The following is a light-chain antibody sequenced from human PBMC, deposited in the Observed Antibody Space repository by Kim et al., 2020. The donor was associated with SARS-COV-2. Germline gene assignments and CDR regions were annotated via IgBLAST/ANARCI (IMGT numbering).Light chain of an antibody. CDR1: SSDVGGYNY. CDR2: DVS. CDR3: SSYTSSTTSYV. Sequence: QSALTQPASVSGSPGQSITISCTGTSSDVGGYNYVSWYQQHPGKAPKLMIYDVSKRPSGVSYRFSGSKSGNTASLTISGLQAEDEADYYCSSYTSSTTSYVCGTGTQLTVL. V-gene: IGLV2-14*01. J-gene: IGLJ1*01.